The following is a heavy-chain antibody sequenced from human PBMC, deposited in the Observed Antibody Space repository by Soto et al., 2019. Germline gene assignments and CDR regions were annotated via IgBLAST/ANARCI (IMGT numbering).Heavy chain of an antibody. CDR2: IRSKTDGGTI. CDR3: STGYCNGGGCYGVWSFCGY. CDR1: GFTFNNAW. D-gene: IGHD2-15*01. V-gene: IGHV3-15*07. J-gene: IGHJ4*02. Sequence: EVQLVESGGALVKPGGSLRLSCAASGFTFNNAWMNWVRQAPGKGLEWVGRIRSKTDGGTIDYAAPVKGRFTISRDDSKNTLYLQINSLKTEDTAVYYCSTGYCNGGGCYGVWSFCGYWGQGTLVTVSS.